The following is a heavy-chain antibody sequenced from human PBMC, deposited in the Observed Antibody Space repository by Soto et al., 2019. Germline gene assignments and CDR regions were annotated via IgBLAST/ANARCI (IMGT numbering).Heavy chain of an antibody. CDR3: ARLGGSSWNYYGMDV. Sequence: SETLSLTCTVSGGSISSSSYYWGWIRQPPGKGLDWIGSIYYSGSTYYNPSLKSRVTISVDTSKNQFSLKLSSVTAADTAVYYCARLGGSSWNYYGMDVWGQGTTVTVSS. CDR2: IYYSGST. V-gene: IGHV4-39*01. D-gene: IGHD6-13*01. J-gene: IGHJ6*02. CDR1: GGSISSSSYY.